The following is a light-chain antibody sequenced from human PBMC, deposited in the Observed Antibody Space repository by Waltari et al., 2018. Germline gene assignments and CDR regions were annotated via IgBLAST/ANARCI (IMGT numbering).Light chain of an antibody. CDR2: WAS. J-gene: IGKJ2*01. CDR3: QQYYDTLYT. V-gene: IGKV4-1*01. Sequence: DIVMTQSPDSLTVSLGERATINCKSSQSVLFSSNNQNYLAWYQQKPGQPPKLLIYWASTRESGVPDRFSGSGSGTDFTLTISSLQAEDVAVYYCQQYYDTLYTFGQGTKLEIK. CDR1: QSVLFSSNNQNY.